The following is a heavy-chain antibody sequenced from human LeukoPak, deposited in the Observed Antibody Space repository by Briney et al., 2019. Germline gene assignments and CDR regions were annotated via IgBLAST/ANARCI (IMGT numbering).Heavy chain of an antibody. V-gene: IGHV1-18*01. J-gene: IGHJ4*02. CDR2: ISAYNGNT. CDR3: ARKTETVGYSSGWYYLDY. D-gene: IGHD6-19*01. Sequence: GASVKVSCKVPGYTLTEISMHWVRQAPGQGLEWMGWISAYNGNTNYAQKLQGRVTMTTDTSTSTAYMELRSLRSDDTAVYYCARKTETVGYSSGWYYLDYWGQGTLVTVSS. CDR1: GYTLTEIS.